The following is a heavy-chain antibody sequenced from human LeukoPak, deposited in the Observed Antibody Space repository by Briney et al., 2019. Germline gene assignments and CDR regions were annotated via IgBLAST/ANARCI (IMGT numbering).Heavy chain of an antibody. CDR1: GYTFTSYA. J-gene: IGHJ3*02. CDR2: INAGNGNT. Sequence: GASVKVSCKASGYTFTSYAMHWVRQAPGQSLEWMGWINAGNGNTKYAQKFQGRVTITRDTSASTAYMELSSLRSEDTAVYYCARDREQWSNAFDIWGQGTMVTVSS. D-gene: IGHD6-19*01. CDR3: ARDREQWSNAFDI. V-gene: IGHV1-3*01.